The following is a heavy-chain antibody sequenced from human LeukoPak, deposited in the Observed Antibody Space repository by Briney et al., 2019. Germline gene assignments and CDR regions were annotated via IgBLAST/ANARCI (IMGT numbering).Heavy chain of an antibody. V-gene: IGHV3-11*01. CDR2: ISSSGSTI. J-gene: IGHJ6*02. CDR1: GFTFSDYY. Sequence: GGSLRLSCAASGFTFSDYYMSWIRQAPGKGLEWVSYISSSGSTIYCADSVKGRFTISRDNAKNSLYLQMNSLRAEDTAVYYCARDDYEVPYGMDVWGQGTTVTVSS. D-gene: IGHD4-17*01. CDR3: ARDDYEVPYGMDV.